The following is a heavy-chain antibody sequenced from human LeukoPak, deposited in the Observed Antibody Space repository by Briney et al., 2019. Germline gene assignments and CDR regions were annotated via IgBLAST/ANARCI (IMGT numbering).Heavy chain of an antibody. J-gene: IGHJ4*02. CDR1: GFTFSSYG. CDR3: ASVWSSGWYG. D-gene: IGHD6-19*01. CDR2: IKQDRSEK. Sequence: PGGSLRFSCAALGFTFSSYGMSGVRQAPGKGLEWVANIKQDRSEKYYVDSVKGRFTISRDNAKNSLYLQMNSLRAEDTAVYYCASVWSSGWYGWGQGTLVTVSS. V-gene: IGHV3-7*01.